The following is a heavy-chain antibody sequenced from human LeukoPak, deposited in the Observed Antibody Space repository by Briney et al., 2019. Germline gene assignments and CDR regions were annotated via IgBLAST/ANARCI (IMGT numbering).Heavy chain of an antibody. Sequence: PGGSLRLSCAASGFTVSSKYINWVRQAPRKGLEWVSAISGSGGSTYYADSVKGRFTISRDNSKNTLYLQMNSLRAEDTAVYYCAKDLGDIVATPDYWGQGTLVTVSS. CDR3: AKDLGDIVATPDY. V-gene: IGHV3-23*01. CDR1: GFTVSSKY. D-gene: IGHD5-12*01. J-gene: IGHJ4*02. CDR2: ISGSGGST.